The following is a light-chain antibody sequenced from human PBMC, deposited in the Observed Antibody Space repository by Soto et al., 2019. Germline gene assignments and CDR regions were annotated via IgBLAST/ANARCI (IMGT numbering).Light chain of an antibody. CDR1: QNIKTY. Sequence: DIQMTQSPSSLSASVGDRVTITCRSSQNIKTYLNWYQQKPGKAPKLLIYAASSLQSGVPSGFSGTGSGTDFTLTISSLQPEDFATYYCQQSHSSPLTFGGGTKVEIK. V-gene: IGKV1-39*01. J-gene: IGKJ4*01. CDR3: QQSHSSPLT. CDR2: AAS.